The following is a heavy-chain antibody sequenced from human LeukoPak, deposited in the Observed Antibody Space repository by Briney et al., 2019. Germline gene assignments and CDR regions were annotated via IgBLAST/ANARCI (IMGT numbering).Heavy chain of an antibody. Sequence: SETLSLTCGVSVGSISSGNWWSWVRQSPGKGLEWIGEIHHNGTRNYNPSLKSRVTISADTFKNHSSLILTSLTAADTAVYYCATAPILRGEGGEHYKYGMDVWGQGTTVIVSS. D-gene: IGHD2-2*02. CDR1: VGSISSGNW. CDR2: IHHNGTR. CDR3: ATAPILRGEGGEHYKYGMDV. V-gene: IGHV4/OR15-8*01. J-gene: IGHJ6*02.